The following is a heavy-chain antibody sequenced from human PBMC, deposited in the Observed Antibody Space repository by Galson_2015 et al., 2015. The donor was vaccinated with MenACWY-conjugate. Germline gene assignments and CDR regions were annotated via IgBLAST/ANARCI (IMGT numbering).Heavy chain of an antibody. V-gene: IGHV3-23*01. CDR1: GFTFSTYA. J-gene: IGHJ4*02. CDR2: ISDRVGTT. CDR3: AKNDIVVGIRGVIITSAGSLPCDY. Sequence: SLRLSCAVSGFTFSTYAMSWVRQAPGKGLEWVSSISDRVGTTYYADSVKGRFTISRDNSKNTLYLQMNSLRAEDTAVYYCAKNDIVVGIRGVIITSAGSLPCDYWGQGTQVTVSS. D-gene: IGHD3-10*01.